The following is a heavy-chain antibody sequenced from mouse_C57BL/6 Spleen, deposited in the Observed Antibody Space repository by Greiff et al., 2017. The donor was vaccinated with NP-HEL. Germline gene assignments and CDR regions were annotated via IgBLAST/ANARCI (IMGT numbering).Heavy chain of an antibody. V-gene: IGHV1-78*01. CDR2: IYPRDGST. CDR1: GYTFTDHT. D-gene: IGHD1-1*01. J-gene: IGHJ1*03. Sequence: VQLQESDAELVKPGASVKISCKVSGYTFTDHTIHWMKQRPEQGLEWIGYIYPRDGSTKYNEKFKGKATLTADKSASTAYMQLNSLTSEDSAVYFCARDYGSSDWYFDVWGTGTTVTVAS. CDR3: ARDYGSSDWYFDV.